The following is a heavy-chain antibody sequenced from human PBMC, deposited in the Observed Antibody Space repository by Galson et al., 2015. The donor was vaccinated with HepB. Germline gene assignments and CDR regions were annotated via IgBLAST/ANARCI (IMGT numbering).Heavy chain of an antibody. Sequence: SLRLSCAASGFTFSDYWMYWARQSPGKGLEWVSRIKSDGSDTNYAESVKGRFTISRDNGKNTLFLQMNSLRGADTAVYYCAVRGGSWGQGTLVTVSS. V-gene: IGHV3-74*01. CDR3: AVRGGS. J-gene: IGHJ4*02. CDR2: IKSDGSDT. D-gene: IGHD3-16*01. CDR1: GFTFSDYW.